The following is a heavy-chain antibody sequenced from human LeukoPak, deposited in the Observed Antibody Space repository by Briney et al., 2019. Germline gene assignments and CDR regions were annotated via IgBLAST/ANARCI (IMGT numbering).Heavy chain of an antibody. D-gene: IGHD6-13*01. CDR2: IYYSGST. V-gene: IGHV4-59*01. CDR1: GGPISSYY. J-gene: IGHJ6*02. CDR3: ARDRGYSSSWYYSASLVDVYYYYGMDV. Sequence: PSETLSLTCTVSGGPISSYYWSWIRQPPGKGLEWIGYIYYSGSTNYNPSLKSRVTISVDTSKNQFSLKLSSVTAADTAVYYCARDRGYSSSWYYSASLVDVYYYYGMDVWGQGTTVTVSS.